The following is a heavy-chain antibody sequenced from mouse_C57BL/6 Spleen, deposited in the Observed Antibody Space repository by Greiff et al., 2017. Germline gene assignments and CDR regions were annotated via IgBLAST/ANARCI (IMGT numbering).Heavy chain of an antibody. CDR1: GYTFPDYN. CDR2: INPNNGGT. V-gene: IGHV1-18*01. CDR3: ARGGLRGYFDD. J-gene: IGHJ2*01. Sequence: EVQLLQSGPELVKPGASVKIPCKASGYTFPDYNMDWVKQSHGKSLEWLGDINPNNGGTISNQQVTGKATLTVDKSSSTGYIELRSLTSEDNAIYYCARGGLRGYFDDWGKGTTLTVSS.